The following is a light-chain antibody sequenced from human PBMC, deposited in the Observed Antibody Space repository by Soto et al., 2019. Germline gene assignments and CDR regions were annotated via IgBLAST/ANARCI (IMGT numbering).Light chain of an antibody. CDR1: SSDVGGYNY. CDR2: DVS. J-gene: IGLJ2*01. CDR3: SSYAGSNSVV. V-gene: IGLV2-11*01. Sequence: QPALTQPRSVSGSPGQSVTISCTGTSSDVGGYNYVSWYQQHPGKAPKLMIYDVSTRPSGVPDRFSGSKSGNTASLTISGLQAEDEADYYCSSYAGSNSVVFGGGTKLTVL.